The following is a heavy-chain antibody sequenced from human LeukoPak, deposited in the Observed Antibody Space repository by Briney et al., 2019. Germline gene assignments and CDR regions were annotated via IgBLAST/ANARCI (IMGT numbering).Heavy chain of an antibody. CDR2: IKQDGSEK. V-gene: IGHV3-7*01. CDR3: ARDRYYYDSSGYYGPWD. Sequence: GGSLRLSCAASGFTFSSYWMSWVRQAPGKGLEWVANIKQDGSEKYYVDSVKGRFTISGDNAKNSLYLQMNSLRAEDTAVYYCARDRYYYDSSGYYGPWDWGQGTLVTVSS. J-gene: IGHJ4*02. CDR1: GFTFSSYW. D-gene: IGHD3-22*01.